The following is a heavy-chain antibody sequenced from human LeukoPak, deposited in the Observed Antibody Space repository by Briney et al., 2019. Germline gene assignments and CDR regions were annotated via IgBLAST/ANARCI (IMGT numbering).Heavy chain of an antibody. CDR3: ARMSEMSTREDY. J-gene: IGHJ4*02. CDR1: GGSISSSSYY. D-gene: IGHD5-24*01. CDR2: IYYSGST. Sequence: PSETLSLTCTVSGGSISSSSYYWGWIRQPPGKGLEGIGSIYYSGSTYYNPSLKSRVTISVDTSKNQFSLKLSSVTAADTAVYYCARMSEMSTREDYWGQGTLVTVSS. V-gene: IGHV4-39*01.